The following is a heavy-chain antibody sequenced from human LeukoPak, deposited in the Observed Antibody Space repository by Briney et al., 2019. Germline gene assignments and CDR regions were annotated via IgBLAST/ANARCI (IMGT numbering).Heavy chain of an antibody. Sequence: PSQTLSLTCTVSGGSISSGDYYWSWIRQPPGKGLEWIGYIYYSGSTYYNPSLKSRVTMSVDTSKIQFSLKLSSVTAADTAVYYCARQLGGRAFDIWGQGTMVTVSS. CDR3: ARQLGGRAFDI. CDR1: GGSISSGDYY. J-gene: IGHJ3*02. CDR2: IYYSGST. D-gene: IGHD3-16*01. V-gene: IGHV4-30-4*01.